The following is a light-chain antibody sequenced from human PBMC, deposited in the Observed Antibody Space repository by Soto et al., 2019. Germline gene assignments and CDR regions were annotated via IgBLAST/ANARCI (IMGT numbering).Light chain of an antibody. CDR3: QHYDNLPLT. V-gene: IGKV3-20*01. CDR2: GAS. Sequence: EIVLTQSPGTLSLSPGEGATLSCRASQSIGGNFLAWYQQRRGQAPRLLIHGASNRATGIPDRFSGSGSGTDFTLTISRLEPEDAATYFCQHYDNLPLTFGGGTKVDIK. J-gene: IGKJ4*01. CDR1: QSIGGNF.